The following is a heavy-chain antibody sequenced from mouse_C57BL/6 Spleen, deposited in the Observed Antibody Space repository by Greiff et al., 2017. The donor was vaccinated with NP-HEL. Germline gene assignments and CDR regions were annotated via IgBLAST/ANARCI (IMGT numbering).Heavy chain of an antibody. CDR3: ARGAYYSNSRPMDY. V-gene: IGHV2-6*03. D-gene: IGHD2-5*01. J-gene: IGHJ4*01. Sequence: QVQLKESGPGLVAPSQSLSITCTVSGFSLTSYGVHWVRQPPGKGLEWLVVIWSDGSTTYNSALKSRLSISKDNSKSQVFLKMNSLQTDDTAMYYCARGAYYSNSRPMDYWGQRTSVTVSS. CDR2: IWSDGST. CDR1: GFSLTSYG.